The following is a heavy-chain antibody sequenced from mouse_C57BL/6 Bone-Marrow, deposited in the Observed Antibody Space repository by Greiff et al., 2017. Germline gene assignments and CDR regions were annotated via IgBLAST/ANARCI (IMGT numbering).Heavy chain of an antibody. J-gene: IGHJ1*03. Sequence: QVQLQQPGAELVKPGASVKLSCKASGYTFTSYWMHWVKQRPGQGLEWIGMIHPNSGSTNYNEKFKSKATLTVDKSSSTAYMQLSSLTSEDSAVYYCARIGGTVVARYFDVGGTGTTVTVSS. CDR1: GYTFTSYW. CDR2: IHPNSGST. V-gene: IGHV1-64*01. D-gene: IGHD1-1*01. CDR3: ARIGGTVVARYFDV.